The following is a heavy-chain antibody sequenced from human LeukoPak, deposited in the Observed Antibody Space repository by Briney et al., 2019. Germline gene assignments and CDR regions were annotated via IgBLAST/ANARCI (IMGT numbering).Heavy chain of an antibody. D-gene: IGHD3-10*01. CDR2: INPNSGGT. CDR1: GYTFTGYY. CDR3: VRERERGTYFI. Sequence: ASVKVSCKASGYTFTGYYMHWVRQAPGQGLEWMGWINPNSGGTNYAQKFQGRVTMTGDTSTSTVYMDLTRLRFEDTAVYYCVRERERGTYFIWGQGTLVTVSS. J-gene: IGHJ4*02. V-gene: IGHV1-2*02.